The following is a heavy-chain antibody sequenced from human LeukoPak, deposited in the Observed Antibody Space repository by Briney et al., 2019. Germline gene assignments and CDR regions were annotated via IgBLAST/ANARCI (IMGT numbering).Heavy chain of an antibody. D-gene: IGHD1-20*01. Sequence: GMSLRLSCATSGFIFSGSDIHWVRQASGRGLEWVGRIRTKLRNYATAYAASVKGRFTISRDDSGDTAYLQMNSLKTEDTAVYYCTTYISGHYWGQGTLVTVSS. CDR2: IRTKLRNYAT. V-gene: IGHV3-73*01. J-gene: IGHJ4*02. CDR3: TTYISGHY. CDR1: GFIFSGSD.